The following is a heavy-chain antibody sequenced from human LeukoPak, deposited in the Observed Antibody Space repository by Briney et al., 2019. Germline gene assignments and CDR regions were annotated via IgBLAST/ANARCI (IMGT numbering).Heavy chain of an antibody. D-gene: IGHD6-13*01. CDR3: ARDLGTGYSSSWYPKFDY. V-gene: IGHV1-18*01. CDR2: ISAYNGNT. Sequence: ASVKVSCKASGYTFTSYGISWVRQAPGQGLEWMGWISAYNGNTNYAQKLQGRVTMTTDTSTSTAYMELRSLRSGDTAVYYCARDLGTGYSSSWYPKFDYWGQGTLVTVSS. CDR1: GYTFTSYG. J-gene: IGHJ4*02.